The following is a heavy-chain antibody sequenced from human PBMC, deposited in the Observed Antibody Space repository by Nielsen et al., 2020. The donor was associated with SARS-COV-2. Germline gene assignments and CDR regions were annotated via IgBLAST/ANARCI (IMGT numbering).Heavy chain of an antibody. CDR2: ISYDGSNK. D-gene: IGHD3-10*01. Sequence: LSLTCAASGFTFSTYGMHWVRQAPGKGLEWEAAISYDGSNKYYVDSVKGRFTISRDDSKNTLYLQMNSLKTEDTAFYYCTTDPAPRGFGYWGQGTLVTVSS. J-gene: IGHJ4*02. CDR3: TTDPAPRGFGY. CDR1: GFTFSTYG. V-gene: IGHV3-33*05.